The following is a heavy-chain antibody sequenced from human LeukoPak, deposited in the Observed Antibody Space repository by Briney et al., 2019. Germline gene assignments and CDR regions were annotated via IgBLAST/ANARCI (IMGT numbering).Heavy chain of an antibody. Sequence: PGGSLRLSCAASGFIVSNTYMSWVRQAPGKGLEWVSVIYGTGGTFYSDSVKGRFTISRDYSKNTLYLQMNSPRVDDTAVYYCARDSSGPAFWGQGTLVTVSS. CDR3: ARDSSGPAF. V-gene: IGHV3-53*01. D-gene: IGHD6-19*01. CDR2: IYGTGGT. J-gene: IGHJ4*02. CDR1: GFIVSNTY.